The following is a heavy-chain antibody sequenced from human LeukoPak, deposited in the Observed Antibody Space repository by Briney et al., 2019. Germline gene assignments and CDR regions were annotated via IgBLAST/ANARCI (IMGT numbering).Heavy chain of an antibody. CDR3: PNAPLYGLPLN. CDR2: ISGSGGST. D-gene: IGHD2-8*01. CDR1: GFTFSSCE. J-gene: IGHJ4*02. Sequence: GGSLRLSCAASGFTFSSCEMNWVRQAPGKGLEWVSGISGSGGSTFYAASVEGRFTISRDNSKNTLYLQLNSLRAEDTALYYCPNAPLYGLPLNWGQGTLVTVSS. V-gene: IGHV3-23*01.